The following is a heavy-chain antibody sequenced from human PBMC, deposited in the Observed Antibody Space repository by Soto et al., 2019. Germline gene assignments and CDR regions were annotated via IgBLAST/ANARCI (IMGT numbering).Heavy chain of an antibody. CDR1: GFTFSSYS. Sequence: GALRLSCAASGFTFSSYSMNWVRQAPGKGLEWVSSISNSSSYIYYADSVKGRFTISRDNAKNSLYLQMNSLRAEDTAVYYCARDSSLRGDNWFDPWGQGTLVTVSS. J-gene: IGHJ5*02. V-gene: IGHV3-21*01. D-gene: IGHD6-6*01. CDR2: ISNSSSYI. CDR3: ARDSSLRGDNWFDP.